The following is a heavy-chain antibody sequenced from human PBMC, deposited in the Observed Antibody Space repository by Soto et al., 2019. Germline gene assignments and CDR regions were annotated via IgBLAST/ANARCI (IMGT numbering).Heavy chain of an antibody. CDR1: GFAFVNHG. J-gene: IGHJ6*02. CDR2: ISYNGKNE. CDR3: AKDRNYIAIVEMATTGMDV. Sequence: WGSLRLSCVASGFAFVNHGIHLCRHSPLKWLEWVAVISYNGKNEHYADSLKGRFTISRDNSKNTVFLQMNSLTPEDTAVYYCAKDRNYIAIVEMATTGMDVWGQGTTVTVSS. D-gene: IGHD1-1*01. V-gene: IGHV3-30*18.